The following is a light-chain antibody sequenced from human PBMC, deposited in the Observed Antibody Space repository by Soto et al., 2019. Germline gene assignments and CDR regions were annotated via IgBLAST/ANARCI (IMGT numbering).Light chain of an antibody. CDR1: QSVSND. Sequence: EIVMTQSPDTLSMSRAERATLSCRASQSVSNDLAWYQQKPGQAPRPLIFGASTRATGIPARFSGSGSGTEFTLTISSLQSEDFAVYYCQQYNNWPYTVGQGTKLEIK. V-gene: IGKV3-15*01. CDR3: QQYNNWPYT. J-gene: IGKJ2*01. CDR2: GAS.